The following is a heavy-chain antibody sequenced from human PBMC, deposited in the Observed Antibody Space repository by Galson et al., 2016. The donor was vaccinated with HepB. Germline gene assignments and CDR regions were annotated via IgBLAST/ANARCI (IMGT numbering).Heavy chain of an antibody. V-gene: IGHV3-74*01. CDR3: AREQVEAPYYGSGSGYYYYYGMDI. D-gene: IGHD3-10*01. J-gene: IGHJ6*02. CDR2: IHFDGFNT. Sequence: SLRLSCAASGFTFSSYLMHWVRQAPGKGLVWVSRIHFDGFNTIYADSVEGRFTISRDNSKNTLYLQMNSLRPEDTAVYYCAREQVEAPYYGSGSGYYYYYGMDIWGQGTTVIVSS. CDR1: GFTFSSYL.